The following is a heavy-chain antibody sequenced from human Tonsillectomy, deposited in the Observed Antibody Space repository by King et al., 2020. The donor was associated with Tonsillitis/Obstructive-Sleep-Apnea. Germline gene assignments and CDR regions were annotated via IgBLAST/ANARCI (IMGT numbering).Heavy chain of an antibody. CDR2: INHSGST. Sequence: VQLQQWGAGLLKPSETLSLTCAVYGVSFSGYYWSWIRQPPGKGLEWIGEINHSGSTNYNPSLKSRVTISVDTSKNQFSLKLSSVTAADTAVYYCARGRRLKYCSGGSCPLYYMDVWGKGTTVTVSS. CDR1: GVSFSGYY. V-gene: IGHV4-34*01. CDR3: ARGRRLKYCSGGSCPLYYMDV. D-gene: IGHD2-15*01. J-gene: IGHJ6*03.